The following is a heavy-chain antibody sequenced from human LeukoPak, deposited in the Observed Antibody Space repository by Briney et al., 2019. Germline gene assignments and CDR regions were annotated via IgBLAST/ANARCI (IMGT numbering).Heavy chain of an antibody. Sequence: ASVNVSCKASGYTFTSYGISWVRQAPGQGLEWMGWISAYNGNTNYAQKLQGRVTMTTDTSTSTAYMELRSLRSDDTAVYYCARDVAYCGGDCYSGWFDPWGQGTLVTVSS. CDR3: ARDVAYCGGDCYSGWFDP. CDR2: ISAYNGNT. V-gene: IGHV1-18*01. J-gene: IGHJ5*02. D-gene: IGHD2-21*02. CDR1: GYTFTSYG.